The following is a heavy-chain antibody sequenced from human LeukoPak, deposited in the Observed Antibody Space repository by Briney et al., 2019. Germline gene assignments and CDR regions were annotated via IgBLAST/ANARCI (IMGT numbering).Heavy chain of an antibody. V-gene: IGHV4-34*01. CDR2: INHSGST. Sequence: KPSETLSLTCAVYGGSFSGYYWSWIRQPPGKGLEWIGEINHSGSTNYNPSLKSRVTISVDTSKNQFSLQLNSVTPEDTAVYYCARGKAGTNDYWGQGTLVTVSS. J-gene: IGHJ4*02. CDR1: GGSFSGYY. D-gene: IGHD6-19*01. CDR3: ARGKAGTNDY.